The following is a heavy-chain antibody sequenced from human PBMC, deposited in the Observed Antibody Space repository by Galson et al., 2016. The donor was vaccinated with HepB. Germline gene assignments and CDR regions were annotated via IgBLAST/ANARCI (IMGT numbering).Heavy chain of an antibody. V-gene: IGHV1-69-2*01. CDR3: AEWRANGSDY. J-gene: IGHJ4*02. CDR1: GYTFIDYY. Sequence: VKVSCKVSGYTFIDYYMHWVQQAPGKGPEWMGLVDPEDGETIYAEKFQGRVTITADTSTDTAYMELSSLRSEDTAVYYCAEWRANGSDYWGQGTLVTVSS. CDR2: VDPEDGET. D-gene: IGHD5-24*01.